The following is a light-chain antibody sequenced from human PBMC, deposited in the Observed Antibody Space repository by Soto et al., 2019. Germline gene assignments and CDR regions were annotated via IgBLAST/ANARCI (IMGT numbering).Light chain of an antibody. CDR1: QSVSGW. Sequence: DIQMTQSPPTLPASVGDPVTVTCRASQSVSGWLAWYQQKPGEAPKLLIYKASSLESGVPTRFSGSGYGTDFTLTISSLQPEDFASYYCQQYNSYVFGPGTKVDI. V-gene: IGKV1-5*03. J-gene: IGKJ3*01. CDR3: QQYNSYV. CDR2: KAS.